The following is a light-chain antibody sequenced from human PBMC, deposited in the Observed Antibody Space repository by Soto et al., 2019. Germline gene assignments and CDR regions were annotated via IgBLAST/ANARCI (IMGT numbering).Light chain of an antibody. J-gene: IGKJ5*01. V-gene: IGKV3-15*01. CDR2: GAS. CDR3: QQRSNWPPIT. Sequence: EIVMTQSPGTLSVSPGERATLSCRASQSVSSNLAWYQQKTGQAPRLLIYGASTRATGIPARFSGSGSGTDFTLTISSLEPEDFAVYYCQQRSNWPPITFGQGTRLEI. CDR1: QSVSSN.